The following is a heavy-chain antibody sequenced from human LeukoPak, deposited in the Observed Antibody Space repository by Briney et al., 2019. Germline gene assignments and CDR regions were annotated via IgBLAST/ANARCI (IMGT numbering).Heavy chain of an antibody. Sequence: SETLSLTCTVSGGSISSYYWSWIRQPPGKGLEWIGYIYYSGSTYYNPSLKSRVTISVDTSKNQFSLKLSSVTAADTAVYYCARTHYYESSGYYGFEYWGQGTLVTVSS. CDR2: IYYSGST. CDR3: ARTHYYESSGYYGFEY. V-gene: IGHV4-59*06. D-gene: IGHD3-22*01. CDR1: GGSISSYY. J-gene: IGHJ4*02.